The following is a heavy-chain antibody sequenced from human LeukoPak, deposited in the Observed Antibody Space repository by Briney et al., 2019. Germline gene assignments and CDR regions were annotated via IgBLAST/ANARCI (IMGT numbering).Heavy chain of an antibody. Sequence: ASVKVSCKSSGYTFTSYGISWVRQAPGQGLEWMGRISAYNGNTNYAQKLQGRVTMTTDTSTSTAYMELRSLRSDDTAVYYCARDLALYSGSPGAFDIWGQGTMVTVSS. CDR2: ISAYNGNT. D-gene: IGHD1-26*01. CDR1: GYTFTSYG. CDR3: ARDLALYSGSPGAFDI. J-gene: IGHJ3*02. V-gene: IGHV1-18*01.